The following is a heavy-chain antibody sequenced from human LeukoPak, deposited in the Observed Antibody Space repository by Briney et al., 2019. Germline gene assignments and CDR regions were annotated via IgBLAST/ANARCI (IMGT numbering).Heavy chain of an antibody. CDR3: ARDTSKWDLLYYFDS. CDR2: IYYSGIA. J-gene: IGHJ4*02. CDR1: GGSISSTTYY. D-gene: IGHD1-26*01. Sequence: SETLSLTCTVSGGSISSTTYYWGWIRQPPGKGLEWIGSIYYSGIASYSPSLKSRVSISVDTSKNQFSLKLSSVTAADTAMYYCARDTSKWDLLYYFDSWGQGTLVTVSS. V-gene: IGHV4-39*07.